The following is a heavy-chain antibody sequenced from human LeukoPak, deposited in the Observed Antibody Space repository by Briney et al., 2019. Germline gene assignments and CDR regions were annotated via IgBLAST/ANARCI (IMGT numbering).Heavy chain of an antibody. D-gene: IGHD2-21*02. J-gene: IGHJ3*02. CDR2: ISSSGSTI. CDR3: ARRFVVVTAEYAFDI. CDR1: GFTFSSYS. V-gene: IGHV3-48*04. Sequence: GGSLRLSCAASGFTFSSYSMNWVRQAPGKGLEWVSYISSSGSTIYYADSVKGRFTISRDNAKNSLYLQMNSLRAEDTAVYYCARRFVVVTAEYAFDIWGQGTMVTVSS.